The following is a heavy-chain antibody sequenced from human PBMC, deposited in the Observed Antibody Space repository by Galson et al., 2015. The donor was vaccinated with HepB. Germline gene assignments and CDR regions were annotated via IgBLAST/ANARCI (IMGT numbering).Heavy chain of an antibody. J-gene: IGHJ3*01. CDR2: INQDGTEK. CDR1: GFTFSTYW. CDR3: ARLGPTDAFDL. V-gene: IGHV3-7*03. Sequence: SLRLSCAASGFTFSTYWMSWVRQAPGKGLEWVTNINQDGTEKYYVDSMEGRFTVFRDNVKNSLFLQMNSLRAEDTAVYYCARLGPTDAFDLWGQGTMVTVSS.